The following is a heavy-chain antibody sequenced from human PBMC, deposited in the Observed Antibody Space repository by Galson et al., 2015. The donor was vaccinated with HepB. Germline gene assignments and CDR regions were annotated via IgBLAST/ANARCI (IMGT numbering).Heavy chain of an antibody. J-gene: IGHJ6*02. CDR2: ISFDGSNK. Sequence: SLRLSCAVSGFTFRNLAMHWVRQAPGKGLEWVAVISFDGSNKYYADSVKGRFTISRDNSKTTLHLQLNSLRAEDTATYFCARDVGDGFNTNNYYNMDVWGQGTSVTVSS. CDR3: ARDVGDGFNTNNYYNMDV. CDR1: GFTFRNLA. V-gene: IGHV3-30*04. D-gene: IGHD5-24*01.